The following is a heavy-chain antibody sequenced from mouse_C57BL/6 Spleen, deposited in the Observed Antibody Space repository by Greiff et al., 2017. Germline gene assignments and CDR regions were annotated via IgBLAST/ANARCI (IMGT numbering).Heavy chain of an antibody. CDR2: IRSKSNNYAT. V-gene: IGHV10-1*01. Sequence: EVQLQESGGGLVQPKGSLKLSCAASGFSFNTYAMNWVRQAPGKGLEWVARIRSKSNNYATYYADSVKDRFTISRDDSESMLYLQMNNLKTEDTAMYYCVREAAQALAYWGQGTLVTVSA. CDR1: GFSFNTYA. D-gene: IGHD3-2*02. J-gene: IGHJ3*01. CDR3: VREAAQALAY.